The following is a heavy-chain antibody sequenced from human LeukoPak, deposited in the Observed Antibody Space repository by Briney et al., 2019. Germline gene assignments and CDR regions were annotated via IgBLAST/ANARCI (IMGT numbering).Heavy chain of an antibody. Sequence: PGGSLRLSYVVSGVTLNSYPLHWVRRAPGKGLEWLAVISYDGIKDYYSDSVKGRFTISRDNSKNTLYLQMNSLRPDDTAVYYCAKEVVPEWSVMWIGELFDYLGQGILVTVSS. CDR1: GVTLNSYP. V-gene: IGHV3-30*04. D-gene: IGHD3-10*01. CDR3: AKEVVPEWSVMWIGELFDY. CDR2: ISYDGIKD. J-gene: IGHJ4*02.